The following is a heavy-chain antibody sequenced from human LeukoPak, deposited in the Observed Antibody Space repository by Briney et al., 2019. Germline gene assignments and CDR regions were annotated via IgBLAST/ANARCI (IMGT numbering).Heavy chain of an antibody. V-gene: IGHV4-34*01. CDR2: INHSGST. J-gene: IGHJ3*02. CDR3: ARPGLVAADAFDI. CDR1: GGSFSGYC. D-gene: IGHD2-15*01. Sequence: PSETLSLTCAVYGGSFSGYCWSWIRQPPGKGLEWIGEINHSGSTNYNPSLKSRVTISVDTSKNQFSLKLSSVTAADTAVYYCARPGLVAADAFDIWGQGTMVTVSS.